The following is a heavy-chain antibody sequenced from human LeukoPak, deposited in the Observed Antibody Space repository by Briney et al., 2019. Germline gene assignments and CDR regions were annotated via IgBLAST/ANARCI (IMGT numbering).Heavy chain of an antibody. Sequence: GGSLRLSCAASGFTFSSYAMSWVRQAPGKGLEWVSAISGSGGSTYYADSVKGRFTISRDNSKNTLYLQMNSLRAEDTAVYYCPKDYYDSSGLPPDAFDIWGQGTMVTVSS. CDR2: ISGSGGST. D-gene: IGHD3-22*01. CDR1: GFTFSSYA. CDR3: PKDYYDSSGLPPDAFDI. V-gene: IGHV3-23*01. J-gene: IGHJ3*02.